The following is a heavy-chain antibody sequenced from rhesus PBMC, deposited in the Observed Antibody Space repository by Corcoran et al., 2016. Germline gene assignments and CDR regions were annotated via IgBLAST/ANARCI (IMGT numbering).Heavy chain of an antibody. J-gene: IGHJ5-2*02. D-gene: IGHD4-29*01. CDR1: GGSITSNY. CDR2: ISGSGWRN. Sequence: QLQLQESGPGLVKPSETLSLTCAVSGGSITSNYWNWILQSPGKGLDWIVRISGSGWRNDYHPSLKKRVTISTDTSKNQVSRKLSSVTAADTAVYYCVRRTNSPTGDSLDVWGRGILVTVSS. CDR3: VRRTNSPTGDSLDV. V-gene: IGHV4-173*01.